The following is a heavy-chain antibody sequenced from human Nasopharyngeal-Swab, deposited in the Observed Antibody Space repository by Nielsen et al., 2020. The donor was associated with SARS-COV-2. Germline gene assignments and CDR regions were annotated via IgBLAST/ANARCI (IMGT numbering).Heavy chain of an antibody. CDR3: ARHPPLSGFDY. V-gene: IGHV4-59*08. D-gene: IGHD3-9*01. J-gene: IGHJ4*02. Sequence: SETLSLTCTVSGCSITSDYWSWIRQPPGKGLEWIWYIHSSGHAMYNPSLRSRATISIDTSKNHFSLTLSSVTAADTAVYYCARHPPLSGFDYWGQGTLVTVPS. CDR1: GCSITSDY. CDR2: IHSSGHA.